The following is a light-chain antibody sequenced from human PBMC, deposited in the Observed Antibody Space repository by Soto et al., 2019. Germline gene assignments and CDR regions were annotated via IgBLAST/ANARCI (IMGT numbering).Light chain of an antibody. V-gene: IGKV1-9*01. J-gene: IGKJ3*01. Sequence: DIQLTQSPSFLSASVGDRVTITCRASQGITNDLAWYQQKPGKAPKLLIYAASSLQRGVPSTFSGSGFGTEFTLTISSLQPADFATYFCQQFNSDPFTFGPGTTVDFK. CDR2: AAS. CDR1: QGITND. CDR3: QQFNSDPFT.